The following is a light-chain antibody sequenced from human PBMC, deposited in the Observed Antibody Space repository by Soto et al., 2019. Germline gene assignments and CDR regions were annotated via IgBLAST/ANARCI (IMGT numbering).Light chain of an antibody. J-gene: IGKJ1*01. CDR2: GAS. V-gene: IGKV3-20*01. CDR3: QQYSTLPWT. Sequence: ENVLTQSPGTLSLSPGERATLSCRASQSVSSTYLAWYQQKPGQAPRLLIYGASSRATGIPDRFSGSGSGTDFTLTISRLEPEDFAVYYCQQYSTLPWTFGQGTKVDI. CDR1: QSVSSTY.